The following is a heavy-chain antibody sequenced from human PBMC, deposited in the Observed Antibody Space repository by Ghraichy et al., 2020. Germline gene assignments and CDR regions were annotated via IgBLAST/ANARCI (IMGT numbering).Heavy chain of an antibody. CDR1: GGAINSIGYY. CDR3: ARPRPTPIRGFHGPFDL. J-gene: IGHJ3*01. V-gene: IGHV4-39*01. D-gene: IGHD3-10*01. Sequence: SQTLSLTCTVSGGAINSIGYYWGWIRQSPETGLEWIGRIYYTGTTSYNPSLGSRATISFDTAKNRLSLTLTSVTAADTAVYYCARPRPTPIRGFHGPFDLWGQGTRVTVSS. CDR2: IYYTGTT.